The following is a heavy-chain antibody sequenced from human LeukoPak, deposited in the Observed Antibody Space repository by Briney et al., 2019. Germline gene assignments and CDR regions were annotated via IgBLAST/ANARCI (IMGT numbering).Heavy chain of an antibody. CDR3: AKGGYSGYDSGGYFDY. D-gene: IGHD5-12*01. J-gene: IGHJ4*02. V-gene: IGHV3-23*01. Sequence: GGSLRLSCAASGFTFSGHAMSWVRQAPGKGLEWVSAISDSGGSTYYADSVKGRFTISRDNSKNTLYLQMNSLRAEDTAVYYCAKGGYSGYDSGGYFDYWGQGTLVTVSS. CDR2: ISDSGGST. CDR1: GFTFSGHA.